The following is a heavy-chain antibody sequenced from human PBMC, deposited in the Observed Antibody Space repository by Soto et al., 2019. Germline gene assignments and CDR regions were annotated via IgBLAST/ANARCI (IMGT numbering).Heavy chain of an antibody. CDR2: IAYDGSSK. Sequence: QVQLVEFGGGVVQPGRSLRLSCAGSGFTFSSYALHWVRQAPGKGLEWVAVIAYDGSSKYHADSVQGRFTISRDNSKTPLYLQMNSLRAEDTAVYYWPRPVLLSYHYGMDIWGQVTTVTVCS. J-gene: IGHJ6*02. V-gene: IGHV3-30-3*01. CDR1: GFTFSSYA. D-gene: IGHD3-16*01. CDR3: PRPVLLSYHYGMDI.